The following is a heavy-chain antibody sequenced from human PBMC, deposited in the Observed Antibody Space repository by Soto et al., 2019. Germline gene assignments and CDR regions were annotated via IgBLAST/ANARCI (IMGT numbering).Heavy chain of an antibody. CDR1: GGSISTYY. CDR3: ARYAGSSWFDY. CDR2: INYSGRT. Sequence: QVQLQESGPGLVKPSETLSLTCTVSGGSISTYYWSWIRQPPGKGLEWIGYINYSGRTNYNPSLNSRVTMSLDTSKNQFSLKLRSVTAADTAVFYCARYAGSSWFDYWGQGTLVTVSS. J-gene: IGHJ4*02. D-gene: IGHD6-13*01. V-gene: IGHV4-59*01.